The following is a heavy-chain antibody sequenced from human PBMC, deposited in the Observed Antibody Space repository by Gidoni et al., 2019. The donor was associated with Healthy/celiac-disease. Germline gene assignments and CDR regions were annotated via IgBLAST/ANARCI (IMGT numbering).Heavy chain of an antibody. CDR2: IYYSGGT. CDR1: GGSISSSSYY. V-gene: IGHV4-39*01. J-gene: IGHJ3*02. Sequence: QLQLQESGPGLVTPSETLSLTCTVSGGSISSSSYYWGWIRQPPGKGLEWIGSIYYSGGTYYTQALKRRVTISVDTSKNQFSLKLSSVTAADTAVYYCARQPRSPRGPRDAFDIWGQGTMVTVSS. CDR3: ARQPRSPRGPRDAFDI. D-gene: IGHD6-25*01.